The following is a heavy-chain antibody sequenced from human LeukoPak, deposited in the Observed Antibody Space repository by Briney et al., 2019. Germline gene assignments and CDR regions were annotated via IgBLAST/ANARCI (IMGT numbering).Heavy chain of an antibody. CDR2: ISAYNGNT. CDR3: ARARYFYDSSALWFDP. Sequence: ASVKVSCKASGYTFTSYGINWVRQAPGQGLEWMGWISAYNGNTDYAQKLQGRVTMTTDTSTSTAYTELRSLRSDDMAVYYCARARYFYDSSALWFDPWGQGTLVTVSS. V-gene: IGHV1-18*03. J-gene: IGHJ5*02. CDR1: GYTFTSYG. D-gene: IGHD3-22*01.